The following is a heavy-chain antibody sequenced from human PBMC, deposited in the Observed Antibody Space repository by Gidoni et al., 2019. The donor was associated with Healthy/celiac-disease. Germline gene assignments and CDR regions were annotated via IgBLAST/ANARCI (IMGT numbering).Heavy chain of an antibody. Sequence: QVQLQESGPGLVKPSQTLSLTCTVSGGSISRGSYYWSWIRQPAGKGLEWIGRIYTSGSTNYNPSLKSRVTISVDTSKNQFSLKLSSVTAADTAVYYCAREKYGSSSPWGMDVWGQGTTVTVSS. D-gene: IGHD6-13*01. CDR3: AREKYGSSSPWGMDV. V-gene: IGHV4-61*02. J-gene: IGHJ6*02. CDR1: GGSISRGSYY. CDR2: IYTSGST.